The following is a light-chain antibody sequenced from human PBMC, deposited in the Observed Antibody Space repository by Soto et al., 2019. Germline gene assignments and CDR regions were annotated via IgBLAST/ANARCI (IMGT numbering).Light chain of an antibody. CDR1: SSDVGGYNY. J-gene: IGLJ1*01. Sequence: QSALTQPASVSGSPGQSITISCTGTSSDVGGYNYVSWYQQHPGKAPKLTIYEVSNRPSGVSNRFSGSKAGNTASLTISGRQAEDEADYYCSSYTSSSIDYVFGTGTKLTVL. CDR2: EVS. CDR3: SSYTSSSIDYV. V-gene: IGLV2-14*01.